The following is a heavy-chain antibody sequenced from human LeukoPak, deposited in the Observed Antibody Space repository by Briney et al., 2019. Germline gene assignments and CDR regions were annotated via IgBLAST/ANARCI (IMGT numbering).Heavy chain of an antibody. CDR3: AKDLRPDGLYDFDS. V-gene: IGHV3-23*01. Sequence: GGSLRLSCAASGFTFSTYAMNWVRQAPGRGLEWVSVIAGNSITIRYADSVKGRFTISRDNSKNTVFLRMNSLKVEDTALYYCAKDLRPDGLYDFDSWGQGTLVTVSS. D-gene: IGHD5/OR15-5a*01. CDR1: GFTFSTYA. CDR2: IAGNSITI. J-gene: IGHJ4*02.